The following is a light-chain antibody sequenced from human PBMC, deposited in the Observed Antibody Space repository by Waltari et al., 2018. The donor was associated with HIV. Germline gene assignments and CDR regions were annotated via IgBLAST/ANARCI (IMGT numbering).Light chain of an antibody. CDR1: QSVSSY. V-gene: IGKV3-11*01. CDR3: QQRSNWSLVYT. CDR2: DAS. Sequence: EIVLTQSPATLSLSPGERATLSCRASQSVSSYLAWYQQKPGQAPRLLIYDASNRATGIPARFSGSGSGTDFTLTISSLEPEDFAVYYCQQRSNWSLVYTFGQGTKLEIK. J-gene: IGKJ2*01.